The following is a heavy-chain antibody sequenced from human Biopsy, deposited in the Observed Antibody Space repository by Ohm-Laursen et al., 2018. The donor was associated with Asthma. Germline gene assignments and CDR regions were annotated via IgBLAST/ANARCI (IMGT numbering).Heavy chain of an antibody. D-gene: IGHD3-9*01. J-gene: IGHJ3*02. Sequence: PSVKVSCKVSGDTFISYAIHWVRQAPGQRLEWMGWINAGNSNTKYSQKFQGRVTITRDTSASTAYMELSSLRSEDTAVYYCARTYYDFLTGQVNDAFAMWGQGTMVTVSS. CDR3: ARTYYDFLTGQVNDAFAM. V-gene: IGHV1-3*01. CDR1: GDTFISYA. CDR2: INAGNSNT.